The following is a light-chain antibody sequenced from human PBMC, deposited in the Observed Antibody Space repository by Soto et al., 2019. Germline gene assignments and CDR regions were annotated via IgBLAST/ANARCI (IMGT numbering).Light chain of an antibody. Sequence: QLTQSPSSLSASVGDRVTITCRASQSIIIYLNWYQQKPGKAPKLLIYTASSLQGGVPSRFSGSGSGTDFTLTISSLQPEDFATYYCQQSYSHPTFGHGTKVDIK. V-gene: IGKV1-39*01. CDR2: TAS. CDR3: QQSYSHPT. CDR1: QSIIIY. J-gene: IGKJ1*01.